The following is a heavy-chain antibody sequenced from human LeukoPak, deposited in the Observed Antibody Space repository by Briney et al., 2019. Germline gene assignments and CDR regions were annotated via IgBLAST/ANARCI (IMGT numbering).Heavy chain of an antibody. CDR2: ISGSGGST. J-gene: IGHJ3*02. CDR3: VKDQTTTVTIDAFDI. D-gene: IGHD4-17*01. V-gene: IGHV3-23*01. Sequence: LSGGSLRLSCAASGFTFSSYAISWVRQAPGKGLEWVSAISGSGGSTYYADSVKGRFTISRDNSKNTLYLQMNSLRAEDTAVYYCVKDQTTTVTIDAFDIWGQGTMVTVSS. CDR1: GFTFSSYA.